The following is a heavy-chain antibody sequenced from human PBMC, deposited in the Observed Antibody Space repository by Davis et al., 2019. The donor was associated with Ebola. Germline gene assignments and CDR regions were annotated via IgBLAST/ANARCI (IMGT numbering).Heavy chain of an antibody. D-gene: IGHD3-10*01. CDR2: IKHDGTEN. CDR3: VRGVGMVPGDY. V-gene: IGHV3-7*01. Sequence: GESLKISCAASGFNFNNYDMNWVRQAPGKGLEWVANIKHDGTENYYVDSVKGRFTISIDNAKKSVYLQMISLRADDTGVYYCVRGVGMVPGDYWGQGTQVIVSS. CDR1: GFNFNNYD. J-gene: IGHJ4*02.